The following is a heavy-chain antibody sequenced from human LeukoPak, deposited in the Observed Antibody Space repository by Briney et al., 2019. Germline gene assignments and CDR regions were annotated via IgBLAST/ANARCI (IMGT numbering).Heavy chain of an antibody. D-gene: IGHD3-3*01. CDR3: ARGHKELYYDFWSGYYTSWFDP. Sequence: SETLSLTCAVYGGSFSGYYWSWIRRPPGKGLEWIGEINHSGSTNYNPSLKSRVTISVDTSKNQFSLKLSSVTAADTAVYYCARGHKELYYDFWSGYYTSWFDPWGQGTLVTVSS. CDR1: GGSFSGYY. CDR2: INHSGST. V-gene: IGHV4-34*01. J-gene: IGHJ5*02.